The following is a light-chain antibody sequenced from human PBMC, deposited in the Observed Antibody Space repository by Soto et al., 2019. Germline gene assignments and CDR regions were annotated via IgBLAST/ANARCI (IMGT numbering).Light chain of an antibody. J-gene: IGKJ1*01. CDR2: LTS. V-gene: IGKV3-11*01. CDR1: QTVNSR. CDR3: QQYGDSPQT. Sequence: EIGVSQSPSTLSSFPGERATLSCRASQTVNSRLAWYQHIPGQAPRLLIYLTSNRATGIPARFSGSGSGTDFTLTITRLEPEDFAVYYRQQYGDSPQTFGPGTKVDIK.